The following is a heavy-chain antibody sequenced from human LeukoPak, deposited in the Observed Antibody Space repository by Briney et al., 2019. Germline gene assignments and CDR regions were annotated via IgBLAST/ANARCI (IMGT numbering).Heavy chain of an antibody. Sequence: GGSLRLSCAAYAFTFSSYWMSLVRQAPGKGLEWVANIKQDGSEKYYVDSVKGRFTISRDNAKNSLYLQMNSLRAEDTAVYYCARLHYDILTGPLGGMDVWGQGTTVTVSS. CDR3: ARLHYDILTGPLGGMDV. CDR1: AFTFSSYW. V-gene: IGHV3-7*01. J-gene: IGHJ6*02. CDR2: IKQDGSEK. D-gene: IGHD3-9*01.